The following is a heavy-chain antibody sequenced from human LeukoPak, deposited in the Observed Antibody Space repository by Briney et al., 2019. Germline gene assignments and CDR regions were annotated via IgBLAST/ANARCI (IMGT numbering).Heavy chain of an antibody. CDR2: ISAYNGNT. Sequence: ASVKVSCKASGYTFTSYGISWVRQAPGQGLEWMGWISAYNGNTNYAQKLQGRVTMTTDTSTSTAYMELRILRSDGTAVYYCARDLEQLPTRDYWGQGTLVTVSS. D-gene: IGHD6-13*01. CDR1: GYTFTSYG. V-gene: IGHV1-18*01. J-gene: IGHJ4*02. CDR3: ARDLEQLPTRDY.